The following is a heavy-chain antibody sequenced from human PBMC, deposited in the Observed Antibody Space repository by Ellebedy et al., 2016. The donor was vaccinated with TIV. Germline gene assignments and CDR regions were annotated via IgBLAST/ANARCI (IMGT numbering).Heavy chain of an antibody. J-gene: IGHJ6*03. D-gene: IGHD6-13*01. CDR3: ARAIVAAGSSHYYYMDV. CDR1: GFTFSDYT. V-gene: IGHV3-48*04. Sequence: GESLKISCAASGFTFSDYTMNWVRQAPGKGLEWVSFISGSSSSIYYADSVKGRFTISRGNARNSLYLQMNSLRAEDTAVYYCARAIVAAGSSHYYYMDVWGKGTTVTVSS. CDR2: ISGSSSSI.